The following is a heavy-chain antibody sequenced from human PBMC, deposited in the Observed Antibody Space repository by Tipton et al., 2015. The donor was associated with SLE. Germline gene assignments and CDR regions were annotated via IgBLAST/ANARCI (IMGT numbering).Heavy chain of an antibody. CDR3: ARGGPSGSYYDGSTTFDY. CDR1: GGSISSYY. Sequence: TLSLTCTVSGGSISSYYWSWIRQPPGKGLEWIGYIYYSGSTNYNPSLKSRVTTSVDTSKNQFSLKLSSVTAADTTVYYCARGGPSGSYYDGSTTFDYWGQGTLVTVSS. V-gene: IGHV4-59*01. CDR2: IYYSGST. J-gene: IGHJ4*02. D-gene: IGHD3-10*01.